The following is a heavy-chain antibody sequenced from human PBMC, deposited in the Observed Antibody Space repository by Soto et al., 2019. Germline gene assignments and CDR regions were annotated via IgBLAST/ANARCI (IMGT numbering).Heavy chain of an antibody. Sequence: SETLSLTCSVSGGSVSGYYWNWIRQPAGKGLEWLGRIYTSGSNKYNPSLKSRIVMSADTSKNSLSLQLTSVTVADTAVYYCARALSNDFWTPDAFAIWGQGTMVTVSS. CDR3: ARALSNDFWTPDAFAI. CDR2: IYTSGSN. V-gene: IGHV4-4*07. CDR1: GGSVSGYY. D-gene: IGHD3-3*01. J-gene: IGHJ3*02.